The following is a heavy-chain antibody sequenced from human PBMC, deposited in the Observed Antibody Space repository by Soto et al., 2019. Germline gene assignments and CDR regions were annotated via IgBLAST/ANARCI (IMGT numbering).Heavy chain of an antibody. CDR1: GGSISSYY. CDR2: IYYSGST. CDR3: ARDSDGYNYYYDVMDV. D-gene: IGHD2-21*01. V-gene: IGHV4-59*01. Sequence: PSETLSLTCTVSGGSISSYYWSWIRQPPGKGLEWIGYIYYSGSTNYNPSLKSRVTISVDTSKNQFSLKLSSVTAADTAVCYCARDSDGYNYYYDVMDVWGQGTTVTVS. J-gene: IGHJ6*02.